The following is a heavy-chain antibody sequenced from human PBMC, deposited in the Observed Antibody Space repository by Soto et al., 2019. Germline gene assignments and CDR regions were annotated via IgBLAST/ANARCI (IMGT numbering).Heavy chain of an antibody. V-gene: IGHV2-5*02. CDR2: IYWDDDK. CDR1: GFSLCTSGVG. Sequence: QITLKESGPTLVKPTQTLTLTCTFSGFSLCTSGVGVGWIRQPPGKALEWLALIYWDDDKRYSPSLKSRLTITTDTSKIHVVLTMTTMDPVDTATYYFAHRRRGSYFDYWGQGTLVTVSS. J-gene: IGHJ4*02. CDR3: AHRRRGSYFDY. D-gene: IGHD3-16*01.